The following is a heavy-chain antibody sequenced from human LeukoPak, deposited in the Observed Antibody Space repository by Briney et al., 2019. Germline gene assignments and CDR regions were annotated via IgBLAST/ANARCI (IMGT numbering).Heavy chain of an antibody. V-gene: IGHV3-23*01. Sequence: GGSLRLSCAASGFTFSSYAMSWVRQAPGKGLEWVSAISGSGGSTYYADSVKGRFTISRDNSKNTLYLQMNSLRAEDTAVYYCAKSYSSSWYVGDCFDPWGQGTLVTVSS. J-gene: IGHJ5*02. D-gene: IGHD6-13*01. CDR2: ISGSGGST. CDR3: AKSYSSSWYVGDCFDP. CDR1: GFTFSSYA.